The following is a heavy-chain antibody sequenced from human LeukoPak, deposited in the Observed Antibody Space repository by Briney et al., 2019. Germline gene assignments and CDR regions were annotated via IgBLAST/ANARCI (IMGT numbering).Heavy chain of an antibody. CDR2: IYYSGST. CDR1: GGSISSYY. Sequence: SETLSLTCTVSGGSISSYYWSWIRQPPGKGLEWIGYIYYSGSTNYNPSLKSRVTISVDTSKNQFSPKLSSVTAADTAVYYCARKYAEWYTDAGAFDIWGQGTMVTVSS. J-gene: IGHJ3*02. D-gene: IGHD3-3*01. V-gene: IGHV4-59*01. CDR3: ARKYAEWYTDAGAFDI.